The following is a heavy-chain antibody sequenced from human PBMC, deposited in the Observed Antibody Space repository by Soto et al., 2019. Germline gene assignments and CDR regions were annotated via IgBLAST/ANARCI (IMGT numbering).Heavy chain of an antibody. CDR3: TTGILANWFDP. CDR1: GFTFSNAW. CDR2: IKRKIDGGTT. Sequence: GGSLRLSCTASGFTFSNAWMDWVRQAPGKGPEWVGRIKRKIDGGTTDYAAPVSGRFTISRDDSQNMLYLQMNRLESEDTGVYYCTTGILANWFDPRGQGTPVTVSS. V-gene: IGHV3-15*01. J-gene: IGHJ5*02.